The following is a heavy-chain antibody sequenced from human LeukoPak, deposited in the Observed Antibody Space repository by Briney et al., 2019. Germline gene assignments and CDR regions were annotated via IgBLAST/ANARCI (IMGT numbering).Heavy chain of an antibody. CDR2: ISGSGGST. V-gene: IGHV3-23*01. D-gene: IGHD2-15*01. J-gene: IGHJ4*02. Sequence: GGSLRLSCAASGFTFSSYAMSWVRQAPGQGLEWVSAISGSGGSTYYADSVKGRFTISRDNSKNTLYLQMNRLRAEDTAVYYCANYCCGGSCYSLWGQGTLVTVSS. CDR3: ANYCCGGSCYSL. CDR1: GFTFSSYA.